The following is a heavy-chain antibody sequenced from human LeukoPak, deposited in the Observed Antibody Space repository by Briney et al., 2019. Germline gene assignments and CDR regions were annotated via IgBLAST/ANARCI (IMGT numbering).Heavy chain of an antibody. CDR3: AKDVRPGGGGMDV. D-gene: IGHD3-10*02. J-gene: IGHJ6*02. Sequence: GGSLRLSCTASGFTFRTLAMNWVRRAPGKGLEWVSTISDNGRSTHYADSVKGRFTISRDNYKDTLDLQMNSLKAEDTAIYYCAKDVRPGGGGMDVWGQGTTVTVSS. V-gene: IGHV3-23*01. CDR2: ISDNGRST. CDR1: GFTFRTLA.